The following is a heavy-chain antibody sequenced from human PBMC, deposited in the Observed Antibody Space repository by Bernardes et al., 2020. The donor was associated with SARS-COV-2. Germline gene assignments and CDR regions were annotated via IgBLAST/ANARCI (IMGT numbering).Heavy chain of an antibody. CDR1: GYTFTDNY. J-gene: IGHJ4*02. CDR3: AQSGYFSHFDY. D-gene: IGHD3-3*01. V-gene: IGHV1-2*02. CDR2: IDPKSGGT. Sequence: ASVKVSCKASGYTFTDNYIQWVRQAPGKGLEWMGWIDPKSGGTNSAQKFQGRVTMTRDTSVSTAYMELSRLRSDDTAVYYCAQSGYFSHFDYWGQGTLVTVSS.